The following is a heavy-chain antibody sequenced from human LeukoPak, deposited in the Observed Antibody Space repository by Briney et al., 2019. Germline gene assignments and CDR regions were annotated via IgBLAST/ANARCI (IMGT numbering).Heavy chain of an antibody. CDR3: AIMTHDYGDCNFDY. V-gene: IGHV1-2*02. J-gene: IGHJ4*02. D-gene: IGHD4-17*01. CDR2: INPNSGGT. CDR1: GYTFTGYY. Sequence: ASVKVSCKASGYTFTGYYMHWVRQAPGQGLEWMGWINPNSGGTNYAQKFQGRVTMTRDTSISTAYMELSRLRSDDTAVYYCAIMTHDYGDCNFDYWGQGTLVTVSS.